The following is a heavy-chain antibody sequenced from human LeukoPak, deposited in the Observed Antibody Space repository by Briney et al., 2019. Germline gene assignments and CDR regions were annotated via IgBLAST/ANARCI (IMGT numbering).Heavy chain of an antibody. CDR1: GFTFSSYAM. CDR2: IYHSGST. Sequence: PGGSLRLSCAASGFTFSSYAMSWVRQPPGKGLEWIGEIYHSGSTNYNPSLKSRVTISVDKSKNQFSLKLSSVTAADTAVYYCARDKQDAFDIWGQGTMVTVSS. D-gene: IGHD6-13*01. J-gene: IGHJ3*02. V-gene: IGHV4-4*02. CDR3: ARDKQDAFDI.